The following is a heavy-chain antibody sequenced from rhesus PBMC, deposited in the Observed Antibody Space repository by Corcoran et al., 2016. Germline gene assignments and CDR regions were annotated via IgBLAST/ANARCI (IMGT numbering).Heavy chain of an antibody. CDR2: ISSVSSYI. Sequence: EVQLVESGGGLVQPGGSLRLSCAASGFTFSDYYMSWVRQAQGKGLEWVSSISSVSSYIYYADSVKGRFTISRDNAKTSLSLQMNSLKTEDTAVYYCTSGVGPEYFEFWGQGALVTVSS. CDR1: GFTFSDYY. J-gene: IGHJ1*01. CDR3: TSGVGPEYFEF. V-gene: IGHV3S4*01. D-gene: IGHD2-15*01.